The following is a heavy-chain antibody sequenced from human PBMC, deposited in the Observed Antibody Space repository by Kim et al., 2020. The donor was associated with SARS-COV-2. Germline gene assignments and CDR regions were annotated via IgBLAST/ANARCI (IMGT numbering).Heavy chain of an antibody. CDR3: VGVAESVYYYDY. J-gene: IGHJ4*02. D-gene: IGHD2-15*01. Sequence: GGSLRLSCAASGFTFRTHSMNWVRQSPRKGLEWLASISSSSTYIYYADSVKGRFAVSRDNAKNSLYLQMDSLRADDTAVYYCVGVAESVYYYDYWGQGTRVTVSS. V-gene: IGHV3-21*01. CDR1: GFTFRTHS. CDR2: ISSSSTYI.